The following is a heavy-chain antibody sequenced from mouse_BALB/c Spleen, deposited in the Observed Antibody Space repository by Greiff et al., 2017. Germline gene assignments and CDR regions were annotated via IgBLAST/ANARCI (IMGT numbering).Heavy chain of an antibody. CDR2: IDPSDSYT. Sequence: QVQLQQPGAELVKPGASVKMSCKASGYTFTSYWMHWVKQRPGQGLEWIGVIDPSDSYTSYNQKFKGKATLTVDTSSSTAYMQLSSLTSEDSAVYYCTRHGNGYFDYWGQGTTLTVSS. J-gene: IGHJ2*01. CDR1: GYTFTSYW. CDR3: TRHGNGYFDY. V-gene: IGHV1S127*01. D-gene: IGHD2-1*01.